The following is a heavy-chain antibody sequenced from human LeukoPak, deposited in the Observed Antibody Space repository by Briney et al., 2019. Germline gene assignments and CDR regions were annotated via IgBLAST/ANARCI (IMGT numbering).Heavy chain of an antibody. CDR2: IYPGDSDT. D-gene: IGHD6-13*01. CDR1: GYCFSTYW. J-gene: IGHJ4*02. V-gene: IGHV5-51*01. Sequence: GESLKISCQGSGYCFSTYWIGWVRQMPGKGLEWVGIIYPGDSDTRYSPSFQGQVTISADKSINTAYLQWGSLKASDTAMYYCARPARIAAAGGYFDYWGQGTLVTVSS. CDR3: ARPARIAAAGGYFDY.